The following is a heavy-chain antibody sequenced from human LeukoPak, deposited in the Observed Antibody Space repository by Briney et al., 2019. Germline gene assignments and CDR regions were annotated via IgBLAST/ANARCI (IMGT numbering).Heavy chain of an antibody. CDR2: INPNSGGT. J-gene: IGHJ6*03. CDR1: GYTFTGYY. CDR3: ARDPLWWFGELPNMDV. D-gene: IGHD3-10*01. V-gene: IGHV1-2*02. Sequence: ASVKVSCKASGYTFTGYYMHWVRQAPEQGLEWMGWINPNSGGTNYAQKFQGRVTMTRDTSISTAYMELSRLRSDDTAVYYCARDPLWWFGELPNMDVWGKGTTVTISS.